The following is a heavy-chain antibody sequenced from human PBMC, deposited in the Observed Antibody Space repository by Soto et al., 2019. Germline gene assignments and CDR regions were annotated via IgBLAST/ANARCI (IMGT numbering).Heavy chain of an antibody. CDR1: GGSFSGYY. CDR2: INHSGST. Sequence: SETLSLTCAVYGGSFSGYYWSWIRQPPGKGLEWIGEINHSGSTNYNPSLKSRVTISVDTSKNQFSLKLSSVTAADTAVYYCARGPMVYAIRPFDYWGQGTRVTVSS. J-gene: IGHJ4*02. CDR3: ARGPMVYAIRPFDY. V-gene: IGHV4-34*01. D-gene: IGHD2-8*01.